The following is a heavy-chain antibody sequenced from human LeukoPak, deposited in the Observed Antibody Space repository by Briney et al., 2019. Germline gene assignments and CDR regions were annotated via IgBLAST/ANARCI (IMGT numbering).Heavy chain of an antibody. Sequence: GSLRLSCAASGFTFSSYEMNWVRQPPGKGLEWIGEINHSGSTNYNPSLKSRVTISVDTSKNQFSLKLSSVTAADTAVYYCARLAYSSRYYEAPNAFDFWGQGTMVTVSS. V-gene: IGHV4-34*01. CDR3: ARLAYSSRYYEAPNAFDF. CDR1: GFTFSSYE. D-gene: IGHD6-13*01. J-gene: IGHJ3*01. CDR2: INHSGST.